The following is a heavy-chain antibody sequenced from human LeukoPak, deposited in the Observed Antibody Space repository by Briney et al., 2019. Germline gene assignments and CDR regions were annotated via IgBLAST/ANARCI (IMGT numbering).Heavy chain of an antibody. J-gene: IGHJ4*02. CDR3: ARGSRERYSSGPRAFFFDY. CDR2: ILHTGST. Sequence: SETLSLTCTVSGGSISNSNWWSWVRQSPGRGLEWIGEILHTGSTTYNPSLKSRVTISVDTSKNQFSLKLSSVTAADTAVYYCARGSRERYSSGPRAFFFDYWGQGTLVTVSS. D-gene: IGHD6-19*01. V-gene: IGHV4-4*02. CDR1: GGSISNSNW.